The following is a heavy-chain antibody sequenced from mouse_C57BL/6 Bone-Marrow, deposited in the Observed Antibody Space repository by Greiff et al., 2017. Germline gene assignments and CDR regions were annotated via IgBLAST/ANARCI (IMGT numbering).Heavy chain of an antibody. CDR3: ARLMDY. CDR1: GYTFTDYY. Sequence: EVQLQESGPVLVKPGASVRMSCKALGYTFTDYYMNGVKQSHGKSLEWIGVINPYNGGTSYNQKFKGKATLTVDKSSSTAYMELNSLTSEDSAVYYCARLMDYWGQGTSVTVSS. V-gene: IGHV1-19*01. J-gene: IGHJ4*01. CDR2: INPYNGGT.